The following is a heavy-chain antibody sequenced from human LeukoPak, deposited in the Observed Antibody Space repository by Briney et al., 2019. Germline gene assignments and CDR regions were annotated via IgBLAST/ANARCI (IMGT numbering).Heavy chain of an antibody. J-gene: IGHJ4*02. CDR1: GFTINYYW. V-gene: IGHV3-7*01. CDR2: IKQDGSEK. Sequence: GGSLCLSCAASGFTINYYWMSWVRQAPGKGLEWVANIKQDGSEKFNADSVKGRFTISRDNAKNSLDLQMNSLRAEDTAVYYCAKDGRSSGCFAYWRQGTLVTASS. D-gene: IGHD6-19*01. CDR3: AKDGRSSGCFAY.